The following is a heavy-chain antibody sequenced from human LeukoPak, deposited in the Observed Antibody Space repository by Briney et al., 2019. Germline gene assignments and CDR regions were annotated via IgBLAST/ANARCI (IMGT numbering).Heavy chain of an antibody. J-gene: IGHJ6*03. CDR3: AKDRRGPKSYYYFYYMDV. CDR1: GYTFSDFY. D-gene: IGHD3-16*01. Sequence: GASVKVSCKASGYTFSDFYIHWMRQAPGQGLEWVGWINPSGGGTNYAPQFRGRVTMARDTSISTAYMELSRLTSDDTAVYYCAKDRRGPKSYYYFYYMDVWGKGTTVTVSS. CDR2: INPSGGGT. V-gene: IGHV1-2*02.